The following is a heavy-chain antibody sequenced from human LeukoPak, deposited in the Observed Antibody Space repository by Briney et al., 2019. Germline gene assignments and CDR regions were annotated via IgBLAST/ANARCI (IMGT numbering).Heavy chain of an antibody. CDR2: LSASGTT. CDR3: ARNGRGHSGYDLIDY. Sequence: PSETLSLTCTVSGDSITTYYWSWIRQPAGKGLEWIGRLSASGTTNYHPSLKSRVTMSVDTSKNQFSLKLTSLTAADTAVYYCARNGRGHSGYDLIDYWGQGTLVTVSS. J-gene: IGHJ4*02. CDR1: GDSITTYY. D-gene: IGHD5-12*01. V-gene: IGHV4-4*07.